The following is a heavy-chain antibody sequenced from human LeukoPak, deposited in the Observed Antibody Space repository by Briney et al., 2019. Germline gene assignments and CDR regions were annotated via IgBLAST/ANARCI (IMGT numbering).Heavy chain of an antibody. Sequence: ASVKVSCKASGYTFTGYYMHWVRQAPGQGLEWMGWINPNSGGTNYAQKFQGRVTMTRDTSISTAYMELNRLRSDDSAVYYCAREWVYCSGGSCYSAPYFDYWGQGTLVTVSS. CDR2: INPNSGGT. CDR1: GYTFTGYY. J-gene: IGHJ4*02. D-gene: IGHD2-15*01. CDR3: AREWVYCSGGSCYSAPYFDY. V-gene: IGHV1-2*02.